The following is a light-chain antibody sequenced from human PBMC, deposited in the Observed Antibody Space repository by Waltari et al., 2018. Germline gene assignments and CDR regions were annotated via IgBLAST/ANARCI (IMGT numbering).Light chain of an antibody. V-gene: IGLV3-25*03. CDR3: QSADSSGTYDV. CDR2: KDT. Sequence: SYELTQPPSVSVSTGQTARITCSGDALPKQFAYWYQQKPGQAPVLVMYKDTERPSGIPDRFSGSSSGTTVTLTISGAQAEDEADYHCQSADSSGTYDVFGTGTKVTVL. CDR1: ALPKQF. J-gene: IGLJ1*01.